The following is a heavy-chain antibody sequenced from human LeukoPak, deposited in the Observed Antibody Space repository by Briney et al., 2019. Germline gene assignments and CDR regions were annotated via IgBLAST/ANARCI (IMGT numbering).Heavy chain of an antibody. J-gene: IGHJ3*02. CDR1: GGSFSGYY. CDR3: ARDLGRRDAFDI. CDR2: INHSGST. Sequence: SETLSLTCAVYGGSFSGYYWSWIRQPPGKGLEWIGEINHSGSTNYNPSLKSRVTISVDTSKNQFSLKLSSVTAADTAVYYCARDLGRRDAFDIWGQGTMVTVSS. D-gene: IGHD1-26*01. V-gene: IGHV4-34*01.